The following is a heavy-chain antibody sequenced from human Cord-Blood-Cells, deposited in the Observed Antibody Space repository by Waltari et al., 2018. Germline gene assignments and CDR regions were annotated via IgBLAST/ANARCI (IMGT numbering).Heavy chain of an antibody. J-gene: IGHJ4*02. CDR1: GYTFTSYA. Sequence: QVQLVQSGAEVKKPGASVKVSCKASGYTFTSYAMHWVRQAPGQRLEWMGWINAGNGNTKYSQKFQGRVTINRDTSASTAYMELSSLRSEDTAVYYCARVGTSDSSGWYYFDYWGQGTLVTGSS. CDR2: INAGNGNT. V-gene: IGHV1-3*01. D-gene: IGHD6-19*01. CDR3: ARVGTSDSSGWYYFDY.